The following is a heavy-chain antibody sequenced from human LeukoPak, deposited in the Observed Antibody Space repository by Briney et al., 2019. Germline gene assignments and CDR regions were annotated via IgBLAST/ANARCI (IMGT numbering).Heavy chain of an antibody. D-gene: IGHD3-22*01. Sequence: ASVKVSCKASGYTFTSYYMHWVRQAPGQGLEWMGIINPSGGSTSYAQKFQGRVTMTRDMSTSTVYMELSSLRSEDTAVYYCARGAYYYDSSGYYYHPYYYYMDVWGKGTTVTVSS. CDR1: GYTFTSYY. V-gene: IGHV1-46*01. CDR2: INPSGGST. J-gene: IGHJ6*03. CDR3: ARGAYYYDSSGYYYHPYYYYMDV.